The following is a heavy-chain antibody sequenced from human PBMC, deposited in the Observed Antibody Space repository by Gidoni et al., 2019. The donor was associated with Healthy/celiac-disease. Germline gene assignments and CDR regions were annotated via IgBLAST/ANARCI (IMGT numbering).Heavy chain of an antibody. CDR1: GYTFTSYD. V-gene: IGHV1-8*01. D-gene: IGHD6-13*01. Sequence: QVQLVQSGAEVKKPGASVKVSCKASGYTFTSYDINWVRQATGQGLEWMGLMNPNSGNTGYAQKFQGRVNMTRNTSISTAYMELSSLRSEDTDVYYCARGSSSWKRKGDAFDIWGQGTMVTVSS. CDR2: MNPNSGNT. CDR3: ARGSSSWKRKGDAFDI. J-gene: IGHJ3*02.